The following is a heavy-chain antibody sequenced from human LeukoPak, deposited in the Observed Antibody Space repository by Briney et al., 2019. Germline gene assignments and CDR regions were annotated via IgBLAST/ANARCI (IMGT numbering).Heavy chain of an antibody. Sequence: GGSLRLSCTASGFTFGDYAMSWVRQAPGKGLEWVGFIRSKAYGGTTEYAASVKGRFTISRDDSKSIAYLQMNSLKTEDTAVYYCTRGRGYSSSWYDYWGQGTLVTVSS. D-gene: IGHD6-13*01. CDR3: TRGRGYSSSWYDY. V-gene: IGHV3-49*04. CDR2: IRSKAYGGTT. CDR1: GFTFGDYA. J-gene: IGHJ4*02.